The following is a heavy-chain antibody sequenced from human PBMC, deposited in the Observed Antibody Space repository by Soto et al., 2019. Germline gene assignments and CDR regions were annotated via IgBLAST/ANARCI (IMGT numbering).Heavy chain of an antibody. CDR3: ARAGLGKQQLSRDY. J-gene: IGHJ4*02. Sequence: PSETLSLSCAVYGGSFSGYYWSWIRQPPGKGLEWIGEINHSGSTNYNPSLKSRVTISVDTSKNQFSLKLSSVTAADTAVYYCARAGLGKQQLSRDYWGQETLVTVSS. CDR2: INHSGST. V-gene: IGHV4-34*01. CDR1: GGSFSGYY. D-gene: IGHD6-13*01.